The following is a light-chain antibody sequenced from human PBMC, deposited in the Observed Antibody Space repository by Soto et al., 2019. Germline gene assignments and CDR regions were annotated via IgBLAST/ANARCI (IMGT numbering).Light chain of an antibody. J-gene: IGLJ1*01. V-gene: IGLV2-11*01. CDR1: SSDVGGYNY. CDR3: CSYAGSYTYYV. Sequence: QSVLTQPRSVSGSPGQSVTISCTGTSSDVGGYNYVSWYQQHPGKAPKLMIYDVSKQPSGVPDRFSGSKSGNTASLTISGLQAEDEADYYCCSYAGSYTYYVFGTGTQVTVL. CDR2: DVS.